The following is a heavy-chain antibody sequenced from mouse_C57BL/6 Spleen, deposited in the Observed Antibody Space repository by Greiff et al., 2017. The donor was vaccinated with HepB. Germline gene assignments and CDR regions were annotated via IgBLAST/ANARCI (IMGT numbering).Heavy chain of an antibody. D-gene: IGHD1-1*01. J-gene: IGHJ3*01. CDR2: IDTSDSET. CDR3: ARSALGDYGSSYGFAY. Sequence: VQLQQSGAELVRPGSSVKLSCKASGYTFTSYWMHWVKQRPIQGLEWIGNIDTSDSETHYNQKFKDKATLTVDKSSRTAYMKRSSLTSEDSAVNDCARSALGDYGSSYGFAYWGQGTLVTVSA. CDR1: GYTFTSYW. V-gene: IGHV1-52*01.